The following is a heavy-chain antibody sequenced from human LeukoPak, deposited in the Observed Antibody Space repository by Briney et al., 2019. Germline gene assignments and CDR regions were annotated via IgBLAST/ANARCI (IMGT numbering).Heavy chain of an antibody. D-gene: IGHD2-8*01. Sequence: ASVKVPCKASGYTFTGYYMHWVRQAPGQGLEWMGRINPNSGGTNYAQKFQGRVTMTRDTSISTAYMELSRLRSDDTAVYYCARVPKPGLGYCTNGVCHPGDYWGQGTLVTVSS. CDR2: INPNSGGT. CDR3: ARVPKPGLGYCTNGVCHPGDY. CDR1: GYTFTGYY. J-gene: IGHJ4*02. V-gene: IGHV1-2*06.